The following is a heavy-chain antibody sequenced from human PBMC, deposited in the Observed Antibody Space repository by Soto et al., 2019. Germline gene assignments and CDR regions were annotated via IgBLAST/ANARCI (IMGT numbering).Heavy chain of an antibody. J-gene: IGHJ4*02. CDR2: IIPMFGTA. D-gene: IGHD5-18*01. CDR3: ASGIQLWLRRINNGYSG. CDR1: GGTFSTYA. V-gene: IGHV1-69*12. Sequence: QVQLVQSGAEVKKPESSVKVSCKAPGGTFSTYAISWVRQAPGQGLEWMGGIIPMFGTANYAQRFQDRVTITAAESTNTVYMELSSLRSEDTAVYFCASGIQLWLRRINNGYSGWGQGTLVTVSP.